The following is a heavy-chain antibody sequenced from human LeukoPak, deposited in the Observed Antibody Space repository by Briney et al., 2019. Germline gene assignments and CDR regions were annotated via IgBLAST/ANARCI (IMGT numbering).Heavy chain of an antibody. D-gene: IGHD6-13*01. CDR2: TYYRSKWYN. J-gene: IGHJ4*02. CDR3: ARNPIAAAGFRRFDY. Sequence: SQTLSLTCAISGDSVSSNSAAWNWIRQSPSRGLEWLGRTYYRSKWYNDYAVSVKSRITINPDTSKNQFSLQLSSVTPEDTAVYYCARNPIAAAGFRRFDYWGQGTLVTVSS. V-gene: IGHV6-1*01. CDR1: GDSVSSNSAA.